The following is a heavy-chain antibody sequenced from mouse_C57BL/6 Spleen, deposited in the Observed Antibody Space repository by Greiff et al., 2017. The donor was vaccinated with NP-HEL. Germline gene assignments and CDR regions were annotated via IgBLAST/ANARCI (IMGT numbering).Heavy chain of an antibody. Sequence: DVKLVESGGGLVKPGGSLKLSCAASGFTFSDYGMHWVRQAPEKGLEWVAYISSGSSTIYYADTVKGRFTISRDNAKNTLFLQMTSLRSEDTAMYYCASRGDYDGGVSYAMDYWGQGTSVTVSS. CDR3: ASRGDYDGGVSYAMDY. CDR2: ISSGSSTI. CDR1: GFTFSDYG. J-gene: IGHJ4*01. V-gene: IGHV5-17*01. D-gene: IGHD2-4*01.